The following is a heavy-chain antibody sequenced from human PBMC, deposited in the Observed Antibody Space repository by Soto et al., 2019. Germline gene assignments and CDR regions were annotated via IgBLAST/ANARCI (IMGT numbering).Heavy chain of an antibody. Sequence: GASVKVSCKASGYTFTSYYMHWVRQAPGQGLELMGIINPSGGSTSYAQKFQGRLTMTKDTSTSTDYMEPSSLRSEDTAVYYCASERSPTARTHYYYYYLDVWGKGTTVAVSS. V-gene: IGHV1-46*03. D-gene: IGHD3-16*01. J-gene: IGHJ6*03. CDR3: ASERSPTARTHYYYYYLDV. CDR2: INPSGGST. CDR1: GYTFTSYY.